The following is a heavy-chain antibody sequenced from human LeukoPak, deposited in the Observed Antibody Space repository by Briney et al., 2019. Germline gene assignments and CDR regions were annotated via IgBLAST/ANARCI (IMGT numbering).Heavy chain of an antibody. CDR1: GFTFSTYW. J-gene: IGHJ4*02. Sequence: GGSLRLSCAAPGFTFSTYWMHWVRQEPGKGLVWVSRINSDGSTTAYADSVKGRFTISRDNAKNTVYLQMNSLRAEDTAVYYCVGVATTTLFDFWGQGTLVTVSS. V-gene: IGHV3-74*01. CDR3: VGVATTTLFDF. CDR2: INSDGSTT. D-gene: IGHD5-12*01.